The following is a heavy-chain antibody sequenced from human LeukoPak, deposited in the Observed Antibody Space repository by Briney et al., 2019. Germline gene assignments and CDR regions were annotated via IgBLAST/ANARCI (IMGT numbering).Heavy chain of an antibody. CDR2: MNPNSGNT. CDR3: ARGRSSGWYPPFDY. V-gene: IGHV1-8*03. CDR1: GYTFTSYD. Sequence: ASVKVSCKASGYTFTSYDISWVRQATGQGLEWMGWMNPNSGNTGYAQKFQGRVTITRNTSISTAYMELSSLRSEDTAVYYCARGRSSGWYPPFDYWGQGTLVTVSS. D-gene: IGHD6-19*01. J-gene: IGHJ4*02.